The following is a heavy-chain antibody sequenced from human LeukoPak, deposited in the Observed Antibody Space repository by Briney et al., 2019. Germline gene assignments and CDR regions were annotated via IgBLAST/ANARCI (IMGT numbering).Heavy chain of an antibody. V-gene: IGHV3-66*01. CDR3: ARGYYDSSGYHLDY. Sequence: PGGSLRLSCAASGFTVSSNYMSWVRQAPGKGLEWVSVIYSGGSTYYADSVKGRFTISRDNSKNTLYLQMNSLRAEDTAVYYCARGYYDSSGYHLDYWGQGTLVTVSS. J-gene: IGHJ4*02. D-gene: IGHD3-22*01. CDR1: GFTVSSNY. CDR2: IYSGGST.